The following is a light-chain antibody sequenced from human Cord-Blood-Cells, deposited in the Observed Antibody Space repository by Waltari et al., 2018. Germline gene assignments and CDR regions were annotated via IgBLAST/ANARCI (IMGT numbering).Light chain of an antibody. CDR2: DVR. J-gene: IGLJ2*01. V-gene: IGLV2-11*01. CDR3: CSYAGSYTYVV. Sequence: QSALTQPRSVSGSPGQSVTISCTGTSSDVGGYNYVSWYPQHPGKAPKLMIYDVRKRPSGVPDRFSGSKSGNPASLTISGLQAEDEADYYCCSYAGSYTYVVFGGGTKLTVL. CDR1: SSDVGGYNY.